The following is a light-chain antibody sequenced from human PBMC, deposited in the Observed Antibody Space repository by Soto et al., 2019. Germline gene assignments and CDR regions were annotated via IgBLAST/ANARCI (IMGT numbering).Light chain of an antibody. Sequence: EIVLTQSPGTLSLSPGERATLSCRASQSIRSNYLAWYQQKPGQAPRFLIYGAFSRATGIPDRFSGSGSGTDFTLTISSLQPEDFATYFCLQHNNFPWTFGQGTKVDI. CDR3: LQHNNFPWT. CDR2: GAF. V-gene: IGKV3-20*01. CDR1: QSIRSNY. J-gene: IGKJ1*01.